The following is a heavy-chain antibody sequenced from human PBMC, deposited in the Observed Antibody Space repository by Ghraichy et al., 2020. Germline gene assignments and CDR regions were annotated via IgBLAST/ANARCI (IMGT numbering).Heavy chain of an antibody. D-gene: IGHD2-2*01. V-gene: IGHV3-23*01. Sequence: GGSLGLSCVGSGFSFNTHGMAWVRQAPGKGLEWVSGISGSGGSTYYADSVKGRFTISRDNSKNTMYLQMNRLRAEDTAKYYCAKFTGPAAIFDPLDYWGQGTLVTVSS. J-gene: IGHJ4*02. CDR2: ISGSGGST. CDR1: GFSFNTHG. CDR3: AKFTGPAAIFDPLDY.